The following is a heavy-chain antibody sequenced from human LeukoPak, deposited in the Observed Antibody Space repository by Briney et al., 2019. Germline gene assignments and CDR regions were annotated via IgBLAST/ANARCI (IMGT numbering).Heavy chain of an antibody. Sequence: PGGSLRLSCAASGFTFSSYTMNWVRQAPGKGLEWVSSITGGSSFINYADSVQGRFTISRDNPKNSLYLQMNSLRVEDTAVYYCARKSVDSSSKYGMDGWGQGTTVTVSS. D-gene: IGHD6-13*01. V-gene: IGHV3-21*01. CDR3: ARKSVDSSSKYGMDG. J-gene: IGHJ6*02. CDR1: GFTFSSYT. CDR2: ITGGSSFI.